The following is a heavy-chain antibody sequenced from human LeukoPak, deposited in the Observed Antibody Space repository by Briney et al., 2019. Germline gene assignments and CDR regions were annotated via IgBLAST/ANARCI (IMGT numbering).Heavy chain of an antibody. Sequence: GGSLRLSCAASAFTFSSYAMHWVRQAPGKVLEWVSYISSSSTIYYADSVKGRFTISRDNAKNSLYLQMNSLRAEDTAVYYCASELPYYYLWAFDIWGQGTMVTVSS. V-gene: IGHV3-48*01. CDR1: AFTFSSYA. CDR3: ASELPYYYLWAFDI. D-gene: IGHD3-3*01. J-gene: IGHJ3*02. CDR2: ISSSSTI.